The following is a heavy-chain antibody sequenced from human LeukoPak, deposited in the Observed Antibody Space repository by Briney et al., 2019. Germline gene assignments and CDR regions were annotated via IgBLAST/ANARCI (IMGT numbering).Heavy chain of an antibody. D-gene: IGHD3-10*01. CDR2: ICPGDSDT. V-gene: IGHV5-51*01. CDR1: GYNFANYW. J-gene: IGHJ5*02. CDR3: ARRGVRDWFDL. Sequence: PGESLKISCEGSGYNFANYWIAWVRQMPGKGLEWMGIICPGDSDTRYNPSFEGRVTISADKSINTAYLQWSSLKASDTAMYYCARRGVRDWFDLWGQGTLVTVSS.